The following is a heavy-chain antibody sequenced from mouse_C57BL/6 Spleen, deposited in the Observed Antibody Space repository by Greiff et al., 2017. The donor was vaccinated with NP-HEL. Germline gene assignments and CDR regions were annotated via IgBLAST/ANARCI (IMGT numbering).Heavy chain of an antibody. Sequence: VQLQQSGPELVKPGASVKMSCKASGYAFSSSRMNWVKQRPGKGLEWIGRIYPGGGDINYNAKFKGKATLTADKSSSTAYMDLSRLTSEDSAVFFCARGAPVFDYWGQGTTLTVSS. CDR3: ARGAPVFDY. J-gene: IGHJ2*01. CDR1: GYAFSSSR. V-gene: IGHV1-82*01. D-gene: IGHD1-1*01. CDR2: IYPGGGDI.